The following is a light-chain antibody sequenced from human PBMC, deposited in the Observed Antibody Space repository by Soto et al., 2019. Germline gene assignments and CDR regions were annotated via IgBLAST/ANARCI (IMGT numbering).Light chain of an antibody. CDR1: QSVSSSY. Sequence: EIVLTQSPATLSLSPRERATLSCRASQSVSSSYLAWYQQKPGQAPRLPIYGASTRATGIPARFSGSGSGTEFTLTISSLQSEDFAVYYCQQYNNWPWTFGQGTKVDIK. V-gene: IGKV3-15*01. J-gene: IGKJ1*01. CDR2: GAS. CDR3: QQYNNWPWT.